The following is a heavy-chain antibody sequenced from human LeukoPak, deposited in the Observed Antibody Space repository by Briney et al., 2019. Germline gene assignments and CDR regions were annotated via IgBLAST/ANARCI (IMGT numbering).Heavy chain of an antibody. Sequence: GGSLRLSCAASGFTFSSYSMTWVRQAPGKGLEWVSSMSSGSRYIYYADSVRGRFTISRANAKNSLYLLMNSLRAEDTAVYYCARDRPTGASRLFVVQWGQGTLVTVSS. CDR2: MSSGSRYI. CDR3: ARDRPTGASRLFVVQ. J-gene: IGHJ4*02. D-gene: IGHD3-3*01. CDR1: GFTFSSYS. V-gene: IGHV3-21*01.